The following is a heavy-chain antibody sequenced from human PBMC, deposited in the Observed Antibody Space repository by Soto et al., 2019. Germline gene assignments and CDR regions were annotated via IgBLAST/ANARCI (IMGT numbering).Heavy chain of an antibody. J-gene: IGHJ5*02. D-gene: IGHD6-13*01. CDR1: GYSFTSYW. CDR3: ARHRGGRKAAVLDP. V-gene: IGHV5-10-1*01. Sequence: RESLQISCTGSGYSFTSYWISWVRQMPGKVLEWMGRIDPSDSYTNYSPSFQGHVTISADKSISTAYLQWSSLKASDTAMYYCARHRGGRKAAVLDPWGQGTLVTVSS. CDR2: IDPSDSYT.